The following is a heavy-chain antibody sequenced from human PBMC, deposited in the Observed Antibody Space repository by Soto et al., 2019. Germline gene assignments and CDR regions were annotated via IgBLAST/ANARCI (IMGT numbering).Heavy chain of an antibody. CDR1: GFIFTDYY. Sequence: GGSLRLSCAASGFIFTDYYIAWIRQAPGEGLEFISMVDGRGSPIFYADSVKGRFTASRDNGKNFMYLQMENLRVDDTAVYYCANPVREPGDGGKEMLVTVP. V-gene: IGHV3-11*01. J-gene: IGHJ4*02. D-gene: IGHD3-10*01. CDR2: VDGRGSPI. CDR3: ANPVREPGD.